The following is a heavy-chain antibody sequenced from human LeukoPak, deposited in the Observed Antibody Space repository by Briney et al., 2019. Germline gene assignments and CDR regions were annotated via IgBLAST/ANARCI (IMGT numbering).Heavy chain of an antibody. Sequence: SVKVSCKASGGTFSSYAISWVRQAPGQGLVWMGGIIPIFGTANYAQKFQGRVTITADESTSTAYMELSSLRSEDTAVYYCAIPSARVSISDIVVVVAAKVPRYFDLWGRGTLVTVSS. V-gene: IGHV1-69*13. CDR3: AIPSARVSISDIVVVVAAKVPRYFDL. D-gene: IGHD2-15*01. J-gene: IGHJ2*01. CDR2: IIPIFGTA. CDR1: GGTFSSYA.